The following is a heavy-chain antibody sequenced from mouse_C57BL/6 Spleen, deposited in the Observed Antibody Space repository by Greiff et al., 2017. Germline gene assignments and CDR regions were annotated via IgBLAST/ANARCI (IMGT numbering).Heavy chain of an antibody. V-gene: IGHV1-61*01. CDR1: GYTFTSYW. CDR3: ARWGGSSYIDY. Sequence: QVQLQQPGAELVRPWSSVNLSCKASGYTFTSYWMDWVKQGPVQGLEWICNIYPSDSETHYNQKFKDKATVTVDKSSSTAYMQLSRPTSEDSAVYYCARWGGSSYIDYWGQGTTLTVSS. D-gene: IGHD1-1*01. CDR2: IYPSDSET. J-gene: IGHJ2*01.